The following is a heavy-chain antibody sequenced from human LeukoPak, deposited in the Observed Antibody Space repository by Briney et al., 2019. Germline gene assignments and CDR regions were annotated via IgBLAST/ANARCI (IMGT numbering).Heavy chain of an antibody. CDR1: GGSISSYY. V-gene: IGHV4-59*01. CDR2: IYYSGST. Sequence: PSETLSLTCTVSGGSISSYYWSWIRQPPGKGLEWIGYIYYSGSTNYNPSFKSRVTISVDTSKNQFSPKLSSVTAADTAVYYCARISNWFDPWGQGTLVTVSS. CDR3: ARISNWFDP. J-gene: IGHJ5*02.